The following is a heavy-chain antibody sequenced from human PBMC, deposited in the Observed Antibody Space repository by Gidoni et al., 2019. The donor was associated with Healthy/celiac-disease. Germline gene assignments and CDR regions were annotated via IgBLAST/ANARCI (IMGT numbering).Heavy chain of an antibody. D-gene: IGHD6-6*01. Sequence: QVQLQESGTGLVKPSETLSLTCTVSGSSISSYYWSWIRQPPGKGLEWIGYIYYSGSTNYNPSLKSRVTISVDTSKNQFSLKLSSVTAADTAVYYCARGRIAARPVLDYWGQGTLVTVSS. CDR1: GSSISSYY. J-gene: IGHJ4*02. V-gene: IGHV4-59*01. CDR2: IYYSGST. CDR3: ARGRIAARPVLDY.